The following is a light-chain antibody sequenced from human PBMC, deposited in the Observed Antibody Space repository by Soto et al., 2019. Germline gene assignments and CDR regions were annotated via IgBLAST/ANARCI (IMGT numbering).Light chain of an antibody. J-gene: IGKJ1*01. CDR1: QSVSRN. CDR2: GAP. V-gene: IGKV3-15*01. CDR3: QQYNNLLGDRP. Sequence: EILMTQSPATLSVSPGVNATLSCRASQSVSRNLAWYQQKPGQAPRRLIFGAPPRATGIPARFSGSGSGTEFTLAIRRLQSEDFAVYCCQQYNNLLGDRPVGRGTKVEIQ.